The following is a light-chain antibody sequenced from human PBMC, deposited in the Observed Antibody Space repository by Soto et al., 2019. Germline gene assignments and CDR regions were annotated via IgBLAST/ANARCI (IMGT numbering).Light chain of an antibody. CDR1: QSVSSSY. CDR3: QQYGSSLIT. J-gene: IGKJ5*01. Sequence: EIVMTQSPATLSVSPGERATLSCRASQSVSSSYLAWYQQKPGQAPRLLIYGASSRATGIPDRFSGSGSGTDFTLTISRLEPEDFAVYYCQQYGSSLITFGQGTDWRL. V-gene: IGKV3-20*01. CDR2: GAS.